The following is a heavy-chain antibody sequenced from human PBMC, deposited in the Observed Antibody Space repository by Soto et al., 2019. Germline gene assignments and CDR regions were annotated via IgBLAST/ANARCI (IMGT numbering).Heavy chain of an antibody. D-gene: IGHD5-12*01. CDR3: ARGSNEMATITFDYYYYGMDV. J-gene: IGHJ6*02. Sequence: GGSMRLSCAASGFTFSSYSMNWVRQAPGKGLEWVSSISSSSSYIYYADSVKGRFTISRDNAKNSLYLQMNSLRAEDTAVYYCARGSNEMATITFDYYYYGMDVWGQGTPVTVSS. V-gene: IGHV3-21*01. CDR1: GFTFSSYS. CDR2: ISSSSSYI.